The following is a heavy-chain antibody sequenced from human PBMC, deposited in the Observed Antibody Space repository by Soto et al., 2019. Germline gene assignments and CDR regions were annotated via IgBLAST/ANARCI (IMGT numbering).Heavy chain of an antibody. V-gene: IGHV4-59*01. J-gene: IGHJ5*02. CDR1: GGSSSSYY. CDR3: ARSVWGSYRYYGWFDP. D-gene: IGHD3-16*02. Sequence: SETLSLTCIDPGGSSSSYYRSWIRQPPGKGLEWIGYIYYSGSTNYNPSLKSRVTISVDTSKNQFSLKLSSVTAADTAVYYCARSVWGSYRYYGWFDPWGQGTLVTVSS. CDR2: IYYSGST.